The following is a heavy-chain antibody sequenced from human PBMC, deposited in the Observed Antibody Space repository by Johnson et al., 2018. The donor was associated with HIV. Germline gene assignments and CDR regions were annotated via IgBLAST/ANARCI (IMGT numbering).Heavy chain of an antibody. J-gene: IGHJ3*01. CDR1: GFKFDDNY. Sequence: QVQLVESGGALVKPGGSLRLSCAASGFKFDDNYMAWIRQSPGKGLEWVSYISSSGGTTHNADSVKGRFAISRNNADNSLYLQMNSLRAEDTAVYYCARRTGVTPCCFYFRGPGTMVTVSS. CDR3: ARRTGVTPCCFYF. V-gene: IGHV3-11*04. D-gene: IGHD1-14*01. CDR2: ISSSGGTT.